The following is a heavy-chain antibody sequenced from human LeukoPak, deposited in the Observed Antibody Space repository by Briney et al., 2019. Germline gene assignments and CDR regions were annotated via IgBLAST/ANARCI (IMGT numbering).Heavy chain of an antibody. CDR2: INTNTGNP. Sequence: GASVKVSCKASGYTFTSYAMNWVRQAPGQGLEWMGWINTNTGNPTYAQGFTGRFAFSLDTSVSTAYLQISSLKAEDTAVYYCAREPAQWILTGPCMDVWGQGTTVTVSS. J-gene: IGHJ6*02. V-gene: IGHV7-4-1*02. CDR3: AREPAQWILTGPCMDV. D-gene: IGHD3-9*01. CDR1: GYTFTSYA.